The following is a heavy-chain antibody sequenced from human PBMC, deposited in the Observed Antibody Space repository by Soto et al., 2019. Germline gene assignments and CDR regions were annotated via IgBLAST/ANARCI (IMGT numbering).Heavy chain of an antibody. CDR3: ARAPSTSLNYDFWSGYNWFDP. J-gene: IGHJ5*02. CDR1: GYIFTSYG. V-gene: IGHV1-18*01. Sequence: ASVKVSCKASGYIFTSYGISWVRQAPGQGLEWMGWISAYNGNTNYAQKLQGRVTMTTDTSTSTAYMELRSLRSDDTAVYYCARAPSTSLNYDFWSGYNWFDPWGQGTLVTVSS. CDR2: ISAYNGNT. D-gene: IGHD3-3*01.